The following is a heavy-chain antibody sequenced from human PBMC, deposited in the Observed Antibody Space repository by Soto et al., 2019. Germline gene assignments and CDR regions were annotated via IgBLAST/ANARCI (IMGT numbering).Heavy chain of an antibody. V-gene: IGHV4-59*01. D-gene: IGHD5-12*01. Sequence: SETLSLTCTVSGGSISSYYWSWIRQPPGKGLEWIGYIYYSGSTNYNPSLKSRVTISVDTSKNQFSLKLSSVTAADTAVYYCARSDIVATINGNWFDPWGQGTLVTVSS. CDR1: GGSISSYY. J-gene: IGHJ5*02. CDR2: IYYSGST. CDR3: ARSDIVATINGNWFDP.